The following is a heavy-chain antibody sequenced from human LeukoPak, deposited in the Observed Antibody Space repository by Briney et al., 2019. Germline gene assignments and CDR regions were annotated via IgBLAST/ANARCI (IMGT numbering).Heavy chain of an antibody. CDR1: GGTFSSYA. Sequence: SVKVSCKASGGTFSSYAISWVRQAPGQGLEWMGRIIPIFGTANYAQKFQGRVTMTRDTSISTAYMELSRLRSDDTAVYYYASIAARWYYDYWGQGTLVTVSS. D-gene: IGHD6-6*01. J-gene: IGHJ4*02. V-gene: IGHV1-69*05. CDR2: IIPIFGTA. CDR3: ASIAARWYYDY.